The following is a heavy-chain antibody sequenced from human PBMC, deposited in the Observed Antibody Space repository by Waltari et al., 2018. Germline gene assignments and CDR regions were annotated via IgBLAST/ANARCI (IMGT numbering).Heavy chain of an antibody. CDR2: IYSSGTT. D-gene: IGHD2-15*01. J-gene: IGHJ3*02. CDR1: GGSISSYY. Sequence: QVQLQESGPGLVKPSETLSLTCTVYGGSISSYYWSWIRQPPGKGLEWIGYIYSSGTTNNNPSLKSRVTISVDTSKNQFSLKLSSVTAADTAVYYCARDRYCSGGSCYGAGGAFDIWGQGTMVTVSS. CDR3: ARDRYCSGGSCYGAGGAFDI. V-gene: IGHV4-59*01.